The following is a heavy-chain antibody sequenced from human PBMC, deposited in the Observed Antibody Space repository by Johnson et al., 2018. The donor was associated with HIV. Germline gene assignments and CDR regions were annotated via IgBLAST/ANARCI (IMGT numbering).Heavy chain of an antibody. CDR3: AKDAAAAALRAFDI. D-gene: IGHD6-13*01. Sequence: VQLVESGGGLVQPAGSLRLSCAASGFTVSSNNMNWVRQAPGKGLEWVSLIYSGGSTYYADSVKGRFTISRDNAKNSLYLQMNSLRAEDTTVYYCAKDAAAAALRAFDIWGQGTMVTVSS. CDR2: IYSGGST. CDR1: GFTVSSNN. V-gene: IGHV3-66*01. J-gene: IGHJ3*02.